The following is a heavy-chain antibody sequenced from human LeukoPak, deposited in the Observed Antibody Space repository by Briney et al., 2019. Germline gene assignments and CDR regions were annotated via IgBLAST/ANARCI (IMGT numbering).Heavy chain of an antibody. CDR2: IYWNDDK. J-gene: IGHJ4*02. D-gene: IGHD3-10*01. V-gene: IGHV2-5*01. Sequence: SGPTLVNPTRTLTLTCTFSGFSLTTSAVGVKWIRQPPGKALEWLALIYWNDDKRYSPSLKSRLTITKDTSKNQVVLTLTNMDAVDTATYYCGHGTDYGSGNYWGQGILVTVSP. CDR1: GFSLTTSAVG. CDR3: GHGTDYGSGNY.